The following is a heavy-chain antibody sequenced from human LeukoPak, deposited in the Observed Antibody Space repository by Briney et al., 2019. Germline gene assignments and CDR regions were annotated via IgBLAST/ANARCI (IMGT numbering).Heavy chain of an antibody. Sequence: GRSLRPSVAPPGFTFVVFARPGFGQAQGRGWGWVSGISWNSGSIGYADSVKGRFTISRDNAKNSLYLQMNSLGAEDTALYYCAKEAMDLAFDIWGQGTMVTVSS. CDR2: ISWNSGSI. V-gene: IGHV3-9*01. J-gene: IGHJ3*02. D-gene: IGHD5-18*01. CDR3: AKEAMDLAFDI. CDR1: GFTFVVFA.